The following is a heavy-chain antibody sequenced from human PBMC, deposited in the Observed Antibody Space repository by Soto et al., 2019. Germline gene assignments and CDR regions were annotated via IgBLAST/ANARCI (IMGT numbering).Heavy chain of an antibody. V-gene: IGHV1-69*06. CDR2: IIPIFGSP. CDR3: AGQPNDQEDYYNGMEV. CDR1: GGAFIRYG. J-gene: IGHJ6*02. D-gene: IGHD2-8*01. Sequence: QVQLVQSGAEVKKPGSSVKVSCTASGGAFIRYGISWVRQAPGQGLEWMGGIIPIFGSPNYAQRFKDRVTVSADISTNTAYMTLSSLKSEDTAVYYCAGQPNDQEDYYNGMEVWGQGTPVTVSS.